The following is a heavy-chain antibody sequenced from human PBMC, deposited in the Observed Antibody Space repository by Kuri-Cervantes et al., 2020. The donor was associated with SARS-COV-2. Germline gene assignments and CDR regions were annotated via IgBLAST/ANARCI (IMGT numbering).Heavy chain of an antibody. V-gene: IGHV3-11*01. CDR1: GFIFSGYY. J-gene: IGHJ4*02. CDR2: IGPSGTTK. Sequence: GESLKISCTASGFIFSGYYMTWIRQAPGKGLEWVSNIGPSGTTKYYADSVKGRFTISRDNAKNSLYLQMSSLRAEDTAVYYCTTLIDYWGQGALVTVSS. CDR3: TTLIDY.